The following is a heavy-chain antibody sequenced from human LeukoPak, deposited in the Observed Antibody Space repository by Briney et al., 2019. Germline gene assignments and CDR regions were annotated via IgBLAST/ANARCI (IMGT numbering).Heavy chain of an antibody. CDR2: INPNSGGT. V-gene: IGHV1-2*02. CDR1: GYTFTGYY. J-gene: IGHJ3*02. D-gene: IGHD3-9*01. Sequence: PRASVKVSCKASGYTFTGYYMHWVRQAPGQGLEWMGWINPNSGGTNYAQKFQGRVTMTRDTSISTAYMELRSLRSDDTAVYYCARDRTLRYFDWLSFSDAFDIWGQGTMVTVSS. CDR3: ARDRTLRYFDWLSFSDAFDI.